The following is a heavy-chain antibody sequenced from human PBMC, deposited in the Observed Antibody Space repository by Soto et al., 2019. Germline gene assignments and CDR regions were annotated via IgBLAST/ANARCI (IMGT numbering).Heavy chain of an antibody. CDR3: ARLRNYYDSSGYSDV. D-gene: IGHD3-22*01. Sequence: QVQLVESGGGLVKTGGSLRLSCAASGFTFSDYYMSWIRQAPGQGLEWVSYISSSSSYTNYADSVKGRFTISRDNAKNSLYLQMNSLRAEDTAVYYCARLRNYYDSSGYSDVWGQGTTVTVSS. V-gene: IGHV3-11*06. CDR1: GFTFSDYY. CDR2: ISSSSSYT. J-gene: IGHJ6*02.